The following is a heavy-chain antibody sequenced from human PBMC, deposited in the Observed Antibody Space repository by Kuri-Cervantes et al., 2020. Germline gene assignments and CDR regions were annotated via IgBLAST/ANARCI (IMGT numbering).Heavy chain of an antibody. CDR1: GYTFTGYY. Sequence: ASVKVSCKASGYTFTGYYMHWARQAPGQGLEWMGWINPNSGGTNYAQKFQGRVTMTRNTSISTAYMELSSLRSEDTAVYYCARVRTPYCSSTSCYDAFDIWGQGTMVTVSS. J-gene: IGHJ3*02. CDR3: ARVRTPYCSSTSCYDAFDI. V-gene: IGHV1-2*02. CDR2: INPNSGGT. D-gene: IGHD2-2*01.